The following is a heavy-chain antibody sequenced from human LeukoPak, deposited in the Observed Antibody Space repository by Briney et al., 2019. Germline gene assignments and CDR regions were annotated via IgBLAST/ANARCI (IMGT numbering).Heavy chain of an antibody. Sequence: ASVKVSCKASDYTFTSYGISWVRQAPGQGLEWMGWISAYNGNTNYAQKLQGRVTMTTDTSTSTAYMELRSLRSDDTAVYYCARLNYYDSSGYPDFDYWGQGTLVTVSS. J-gene: IGHJ4*02. CDR1: DYTFTSYG. D-gene: IGHD3-22*01. V-gene: IGHV1-18*01. CDR2: ISAYNGNT. CDR3: ARLNYYDSSGYPDFDY.